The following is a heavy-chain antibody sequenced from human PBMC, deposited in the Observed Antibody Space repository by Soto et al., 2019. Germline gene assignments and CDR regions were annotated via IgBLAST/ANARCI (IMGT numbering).Heavy chain of an antibody. Sequence: VQLQESGPGLVKPSGTLSLTCAVSDGSISSSKWWSWVRQAPGKGLEWIGEIYHSGSTNYNPSLKSRVTISVDKSKNQFSLKLSSVTAADTAVYYCARVSGRYYYGMDVWGQGITVTVSS. CDR1: DGSISSSKW. D-gene: IGHD1-26*01. J-gene: IGHJ6*02. V-gene: IGHV4-4*02. CDR3: ARVSGRYYYGMDV. CDR2: IYHSGST.